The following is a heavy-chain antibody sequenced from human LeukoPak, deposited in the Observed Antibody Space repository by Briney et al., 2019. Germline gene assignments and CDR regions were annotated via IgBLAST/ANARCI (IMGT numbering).Heavy chain of an antibody. V-gene: IGHV1-8*02. CDR3: ATSQSSGLVY. Sequence: ASVKVSCKASGYSFTGYFLHWMRQAPGQGLEWMGWMNPNSGNTGYAQKFQGRVTMTRNTSISTAYMELSSLRSEDTAVYYCATSQSSGLVYWGQGTLVTVSS. J-gene: IGHJ4*02. D-gene: IGHD3-22*01. CDR2: MNPNSGNT. CDR1: GYSFTGYF.